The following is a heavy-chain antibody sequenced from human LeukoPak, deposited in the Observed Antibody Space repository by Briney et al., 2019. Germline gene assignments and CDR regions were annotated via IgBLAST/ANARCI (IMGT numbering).Heavy chain of an antibody. CDR3: ARQLRGEAVAGHLQPFDY. Sequence: SETLSLTCTVSGGSISSYYWNWIGQPAGKELDWIGYIYYSGSTNYNPSLKSRVTISVDTSKNQFSLKLSSVTAADTAVYFCARQLRGEAVAGHLQPFDYWGQGTLVTVSS. CDR2: IYYSGST. J-gene: IGHJ4*02. V-gene: IGHV4-59*08. D-gene: IGHD6-19*01. CDR1: GGSISSYY.